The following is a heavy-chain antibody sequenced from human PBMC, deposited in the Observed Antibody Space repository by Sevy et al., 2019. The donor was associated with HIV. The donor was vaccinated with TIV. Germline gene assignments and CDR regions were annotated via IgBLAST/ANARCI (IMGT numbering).Heavy chain of an antibody. CDR3: AKGGGGHYDPDEIGYYFYYYNMDV. CDR1: GFSFDSYG. D-gene: IGHD3-22*01. CDR2: ISGSGTRT. V-gene: IGHV3-23*01. Sequence: GGSLRLSCAVSGFSFDSYGMTWVRQAPGKGLEWVSGISGSGTRTYYADSVKGRFSISRDNSKNRLYLQMNSLRSEDTAIYYCAKGGGGHYDPDEIGYYFYYYNMDVCGKGTTVTVSS. J-gene: IGHJ6*03.